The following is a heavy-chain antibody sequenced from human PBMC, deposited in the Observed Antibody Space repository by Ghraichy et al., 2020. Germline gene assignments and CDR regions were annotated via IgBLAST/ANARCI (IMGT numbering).Heavy chain of an antibody. CDR2: ISSSYNTI. D-gene: IGHD3-16*02. CDR3: SRGYLHNSFDL. CDR1: GFTFTSYS. Sequence: GGSLRLSCVGSGFTFTSYSMDWVRQTPGKGLEWLSYISSSYNTIYYSDSVSGRFTISRDNANHSIYLQMDSLRDEDTAVYFCSRGYLHNSFDLWGQGTVVTLSS. V-gene: IGHV3-48*02. J-gene: IGHJ3*01.